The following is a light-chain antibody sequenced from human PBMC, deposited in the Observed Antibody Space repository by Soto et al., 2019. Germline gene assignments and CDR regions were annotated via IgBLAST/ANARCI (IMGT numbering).Light chain of an antibody. Sequence: CCRASQSIGSSYLAWYQQKPGQAPRLLIYGASSRATGIPDRFSGGGSGTAFSLTISSLAPEDFAVYYCHQYSRSPITFGQGTKVDIK. CDR2: GAS. CDR3: HQYSRSPIT. V-gene: IGKV3-20*01. CDR1: QSIGSSY. J-gene: IGKJ1*01.